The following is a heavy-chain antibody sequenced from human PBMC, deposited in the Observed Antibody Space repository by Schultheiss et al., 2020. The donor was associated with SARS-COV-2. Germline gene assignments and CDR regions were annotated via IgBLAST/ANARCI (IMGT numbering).Heavy chain of an antibody. CDR3: ARDRITVAGTAAWFQH. V-gene: IGHV3-64*04. D-gene: IGHD6-19*01. CDR1: GFTLSRYS. Sequence: GGSLRLSCSASGFTLSRYSMNWVRQAPGKGLEWVSGISGSGDTTYFADSVKGRFTISRDNSKNTLYLQMNSLRAEDTAVYYCARDRITVAGTAAWFQHWGQGTLVTVSS. CDR2: ISGSGDTT. J-gene: IGHJ1*01.